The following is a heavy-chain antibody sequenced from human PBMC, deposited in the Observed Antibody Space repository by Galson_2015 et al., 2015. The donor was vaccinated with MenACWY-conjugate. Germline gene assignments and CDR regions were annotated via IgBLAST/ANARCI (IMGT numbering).Heavy chain of an antibody. J-gene: IGHJ5*02. V-gene: IGHV3-9*01. CDR1: GFTFDDYA. Sequence: SLRLSCAASGFTFDDYAMHWVRQAPGKGLEWVSGISWNGGTIGYADSVKGRFTISRDNAKNSLYLQMNSLRADDTAFYYCAKLSTGGGAWGQGTLVTVSS. D-gene: IGHD1-14*01. CDR2: ISWNGGTI. CDR3: AKLSTGGGA.